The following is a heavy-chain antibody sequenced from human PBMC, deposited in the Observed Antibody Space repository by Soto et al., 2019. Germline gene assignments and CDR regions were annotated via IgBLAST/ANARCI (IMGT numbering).Heavy chain of an antibody. J-gene: IGHJ4*02. Sequence: QVQLVQSGAEVKKPGSSVKVSCKASGGSFRNFVMSWVRQAPGQGLEWMGGIIPNSGTTNYAQKFQGRVTITADESTSPAYMELSGLTSDDTSLYYCARDLGGEATIRFWGQGTLVTVSS. CDR1: GGSFRNFV. D-gene: IGHD3-16*01. CDR3: ARDLGGEATIRF. V-gene: IGHV1-69*01. CDR2: IIPNSGTT.